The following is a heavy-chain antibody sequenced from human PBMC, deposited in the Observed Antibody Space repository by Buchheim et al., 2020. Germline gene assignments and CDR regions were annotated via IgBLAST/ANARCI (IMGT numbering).Heavy chain of an antibody. CDR2: ISYDGSNK. CDR3: AKVGAPDYDFWSGYYRWDYYYGMDV. D-gene: IGHD3-3*01. J-gene: IGHJ6*02. CDR1: GFTFSSYG. Sequence: QVQLVESGGGVVQPGRSLRLSCAASGFTFSSYGMHWVRQAPGKGLEWVAVISYDGSNKYYADSVKGRFTISRDNSKNTLYLQMYSLRAEDTAVYYCAKVGAPDYDFWSGYYRWDYYYGMDVWGQGTT. V-gene: IGHV3-30*18.